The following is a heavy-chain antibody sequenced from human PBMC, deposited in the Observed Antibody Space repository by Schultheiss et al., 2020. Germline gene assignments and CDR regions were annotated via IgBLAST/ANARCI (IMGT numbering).Heavy chain of an antibody. Sequence: GESLKISCAASGFTFSSYAMHWVRQAPGKGLEWVAVISYDGSNKYYADSVKGRFTISRDNSKNTLYLQMNSLRAEDTAVYYCAKDRVSVVPAARNYYYYYGMDVWGQGTTVTVSS. CDR2: ISYDGSNK. J-gene: IGHJ6*02. CDR3: AKDRVSVVPAARNYYYYYGMDV. V-gene: IGHV3-30-3*01. CDR1: GFTFSSYA. D-gene: IGHD2-2*01.